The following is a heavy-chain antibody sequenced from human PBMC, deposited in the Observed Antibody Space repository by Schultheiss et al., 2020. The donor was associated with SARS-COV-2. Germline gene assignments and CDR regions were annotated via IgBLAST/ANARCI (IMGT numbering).Heavy chain of an antibody. CDR2: INHSGST. V-gene: IGHV4-34*01. Sequence: SETLSLTCAVYGGSFSGYYWSWIRQPPGKGLEWIGEINHSGSTNYNPSLKSRVTISVDTSKNQFSLKLSSVTAADTAVYYCARAEEVVVKAFDIWGQGTMVTVSS. D-gene: IGHD2-2*01. CDR3: ARAEEVVVKAFDI. CDR1: GGSFSGYY. J-gene: IGHJ3*02.